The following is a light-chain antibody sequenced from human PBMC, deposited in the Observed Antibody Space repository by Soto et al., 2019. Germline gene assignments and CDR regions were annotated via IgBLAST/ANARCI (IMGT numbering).Light chain of an antibody. CDR1: QSVSSY. J-gene: IGKJ4*01. Sequence: EIVLPQSPATLSLSPGERATLSCRASQSVSSYLAWYQQKPGQAPRLLIYDASTRATGSPARFSGSGSGTDFTLTISSLEPEDFAVYYCQQRSNWPSTFGGGTKVEIK. CDR3: QQRSNWPST. CDR2: DAS. V-gene: IGKV3-11*01.